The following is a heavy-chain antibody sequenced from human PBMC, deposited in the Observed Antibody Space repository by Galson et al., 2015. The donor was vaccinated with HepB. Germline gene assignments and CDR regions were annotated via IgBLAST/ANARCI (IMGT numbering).Heavy chain of an antibody. D-gene: IGHD1-26*01. V-gene: IGHV3-30*18. CDR1: GFTFKNYA. J-gene: IGHJ4*02. Sequence: SLRLSCAASGFTFKNYAMHWVRQAPGKGLEWVAGVSYEGSRQFYGDSVKGRFVISRDQSKNILHLQLNSLRLEDTALYYCAKGAVGWESNILYYFHYSGQGTLVTVSS. CDR3: AKGAVGWESNILYYFHY. CDR2: VSYEGSRQ.